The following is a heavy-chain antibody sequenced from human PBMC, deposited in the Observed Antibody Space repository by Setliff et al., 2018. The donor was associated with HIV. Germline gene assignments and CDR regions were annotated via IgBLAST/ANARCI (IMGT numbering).Heavy chain of an antibody. CDR2: IFATGDT. CDR3: ARGGLGVVGAIDY. J-gene: IGHJ4*02. CDR1: GASINSYY. Sequence: PSETLSLTCTVSGASINSYYWNWIRQPPGKGLEWIGFIFATGDTKYNPSLQSRVSMSIDTSKNQFSLKLRSVTAADTAIYYCARGGLGVVGAIDYWSQGTLVTVSS. D-gene: IGHD2-15*01. V-gene: IGHV4-4*09.